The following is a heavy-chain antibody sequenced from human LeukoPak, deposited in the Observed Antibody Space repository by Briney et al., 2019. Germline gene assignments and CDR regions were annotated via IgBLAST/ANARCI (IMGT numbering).Heavy chain of an antibody. D-gene: IGHD6-19*01. V-gene: IGHV3-23*01. CDR3: AKEPVAGTTPPHFDY. CDR1: GFTVSSYA. Sequence: GGSLRLSCAASGFTVSSYAMSWVRQAPGKGLEWVSAISGSGGSTYYADSVKGRFTISRDNSKNTLYLQMNSLRAEDTAVYYCAKEPVAGTTPPHFDYWGQGTLVTVSS. CDR2: ISGSGGST. J-gene: IGHJ4*02.